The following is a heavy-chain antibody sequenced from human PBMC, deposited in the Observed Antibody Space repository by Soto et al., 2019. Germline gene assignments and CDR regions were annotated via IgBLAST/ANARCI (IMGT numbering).Heavy chain of an antibody. CDR3: ARERLGLGGACDI. J-gene: IGHJ3*02. V-gene: IGHV1-2*04. D-gene: IGHD3-16*01. CDR1: GYTFTGYY. Sequence: ASVKVSCKASGYTFTGYYMHWVRQAPGQGLEWMGWINPNSGGTNYAQKFQSWVTMTRDTSISTAYMELSRLRSDDPAVYYCARERLGLGGACDIWGQGTMVTGSS. CDR2: INPNSGGT.